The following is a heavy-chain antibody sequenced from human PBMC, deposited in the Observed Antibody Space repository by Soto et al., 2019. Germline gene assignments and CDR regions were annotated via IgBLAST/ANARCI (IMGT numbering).Heavy chain of an antibody. J-gene: IGHJ3*01. CDR1: GDSVSSNIAG. CDR3: ARAREVATGKNDFDV. CDR2: TYYRPKWYY. V-gene: IGHV6-1*01. D-gene: IGHD2-21*02. Sequence: SQTLSLTCAISGDSVSSNIAGWNWIRQSPSGGLEWLGKTYYRPKWYYEYAVSMESRITVSPDTSKNQFFLLLNSVTPEDTGVYYCARAREVATGKNDFDVWGQGTMVTV.